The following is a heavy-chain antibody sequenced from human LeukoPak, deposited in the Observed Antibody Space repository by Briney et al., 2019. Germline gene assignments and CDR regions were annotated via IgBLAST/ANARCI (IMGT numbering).Heavy chain of an antibody. CDR1: GYTFTGYY. CDR3: ARELGLRVRGVSNWFDP. CDR2: INPNSGGT. V-gene: IGHV1-2*02. Sequence: ASVKVSCKASGYTFTGYYMHWVRQAPGQGLEWMGWINPNSGGTNYAQKFQGRVTMTRDTSISTAYMELSRLRSDDTAVYYCARELGLRVRGVSNWFDPWGQGTLVTVSS. D-gene: IGHD3-10*01. J-gene: IGHJ5*02.